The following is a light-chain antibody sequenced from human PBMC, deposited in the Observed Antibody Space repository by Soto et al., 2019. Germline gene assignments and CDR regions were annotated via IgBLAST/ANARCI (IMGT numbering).Light chain of an antibody. J-gene: IGLJ2*01. Sequence: QSVLTQPPSVSDAPRQRVIISCSGSSSNIGNNGVNWYQQFPGKAPKLLIYFDDVRPSGVSDRFSGSKSGTSASLAISGLQSEDEADYYCGAWDDSLNGVVFGGGTKLTVL. V-gene: IGLV1-36*01. CDR3: GAWDDSLNGVV. CDR2: FDD. CDR1: SSNIGNNG.